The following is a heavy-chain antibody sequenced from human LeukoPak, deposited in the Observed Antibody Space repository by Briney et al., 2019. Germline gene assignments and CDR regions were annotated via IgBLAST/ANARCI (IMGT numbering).Heavy chain of an antibody. D-gene: IGHD5-18*01. Sequence: GGSLRLSCAASGFTFSDYYMSWIRQAPGKGLEWVSYISSSGSTIYYADSVKGRFTISRDNAKNSLYLQMNSLRAEGTAVYYCARNTAMAPPDYWGQGTLVTVSS. CDR2: ISSSGSTI. V-gene: IGHV3-11*01. J-gene: IGHJ4*02. CDR1: GFTFSDYY. CDR3: ARNTAMAPPDY.